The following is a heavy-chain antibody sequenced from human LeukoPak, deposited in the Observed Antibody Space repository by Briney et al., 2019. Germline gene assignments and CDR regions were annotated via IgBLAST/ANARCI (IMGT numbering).Heavy chain of an antibody. CDR2: IWYDGSDK. D-gene: IGHD2-15*01. CDR3: ARVGCTGGSCLAYNYYAMDV. V-gene: IGHV3-33*01. CDR1: GFTFNTYG. Sequence: GRSLRLSCAASGFTFNTYGMNWVRQAPGKGLEWVAIIWYDGSDKYYAVSVKGRFTISRDNSKNTMYLQVNSLRAEDTAVYYCARVGCTGGSCLAYNYYAMDVWGQGTTVTVSS. J-gene: IGHJ6*02.